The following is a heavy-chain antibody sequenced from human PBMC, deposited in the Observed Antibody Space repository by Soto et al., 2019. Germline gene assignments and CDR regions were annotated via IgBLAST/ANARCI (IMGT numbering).Heavy chain of an antibody. J-gene: IGHJ4*02. CDR1: GGSISNHY. V-gene: IGHV4-59*11. CDR3: TRANWYSEY. CDR2: IYYNGNT. Sequence: QVQLQESGPGLVKPSETLSLTCTVSGGSISNHYWSWIRQPPGKGLEWIGYIYYNGNTNYNPSLKSRVTMSVDTSTNQISLKLSYVTAADTAVYYCTRANWYSEYWGQGTLVTVSS. D-gene: IGHD7-27*01.